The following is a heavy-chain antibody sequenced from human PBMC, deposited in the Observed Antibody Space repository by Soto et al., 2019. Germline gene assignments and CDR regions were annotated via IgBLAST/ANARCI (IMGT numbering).Heavy chain of an antibody. CDR1: GGSISSYY. Sequence: SETLSLTCAVSGGSISSYYWSWIRQPPGKGLEWIGYIYYSGSTNYNPSLKSRVTISVDTSKNQFSLKLSSVTAADTAVYYCARTEYSSSWYYYYGMDVWGQGTTVTVSS. V-gene: IGHV4-59*01. J-gene: IGHJ6*02. CDR3: ARTEYSSSWYYYYGMDV. D-gene: IGHD6-13*01. CDR2: IYYSGST.